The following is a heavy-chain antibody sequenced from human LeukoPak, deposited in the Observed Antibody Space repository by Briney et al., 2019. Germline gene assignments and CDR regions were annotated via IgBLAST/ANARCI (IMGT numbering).Heavy chain of an antibody. CDR3: AELGITMIGGV. CDR2: ISSSCSTI. D-gene: IGHD3-10*02. V-gene: IGHV3-48*03. J-gene: IGHJ6*04. CDR1: GFTFSSYE. Sequence: GGSLRLSCAASGFTFSSYEMNWVRQAPGKGLEWVSYISSSCSTIYYADSVKCRFTISRDNAKNSLYLQMNSLRAEDTAVYYCAELGITMIGGVWGKGTTVTISS.